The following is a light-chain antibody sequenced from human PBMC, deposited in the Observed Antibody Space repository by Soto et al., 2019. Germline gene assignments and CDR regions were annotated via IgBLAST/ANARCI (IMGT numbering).Light chain of an antibody. J-gene: IGKJ5*01. CDR3: QQFGSSPIT. V-gene: IGKV3-20*01. Sequence: EIVLTQSPGTLSLSPGERAALSCRASQSVSSSYLAWYQQKIGQAPRLLIYGASRRATGIPDRFSGSGSGTDFTVTISRLEPEDFAVYFCQQFGSSPITFGQGTRLEIK. CDR2: GAS. CDR1: QSVSSSY.